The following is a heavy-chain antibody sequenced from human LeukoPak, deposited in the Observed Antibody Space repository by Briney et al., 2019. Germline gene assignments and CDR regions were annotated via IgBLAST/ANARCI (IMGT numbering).Heavy chain of an antibody. CDR3: ARNGDFVDY. V-gene: IGHV3-7*05. CDR2: IKRDGREK. J-gene: IGHJ4*02. Sequence: GGSLRLSFAASGFTFRSYWMSWVRQAPGKRPEWVANIKRDGREKNYGVAVKGRISISRDNAKNSLYLKMNSLRAENTALYYCARNGDFVDYWGQGTPVTVSS. CDR1: GFTFRSYW. D-gene: IGHD4-17*01.